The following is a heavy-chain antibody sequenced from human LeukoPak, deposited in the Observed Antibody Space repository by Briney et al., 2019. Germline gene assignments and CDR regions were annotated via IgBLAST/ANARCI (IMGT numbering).Heavy chain of an antibody. D-gene: IGHD3-16*02. J-gene: IGHJ4*02. Sequence: GGSPRLSCAASGFTFSSYAMSWVRQAPGKGLEWVSAISGSGGSTYYADSVKGRFTISRDNSKNTLYLQMNSLRAEDTAVYYCAKCIMITFGGVIPRYYFDYWGQGTLVTVSS. CDR1: GFTFSSYA. CDR2: ISGSGGST. V-gene: IGHV3-23*01. CDR3: AKCIMITFGGVIPRYYFDY.